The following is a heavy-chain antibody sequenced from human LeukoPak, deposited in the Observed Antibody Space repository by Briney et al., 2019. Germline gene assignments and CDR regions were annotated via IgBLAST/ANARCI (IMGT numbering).Heavy chain of an antibody. Sequence: GGSLRLSCAASGFTFSSYGMHWVRQAPGKGLEGVAFIQYDGNNKYYADSVRGRFAISRDNSKDTLYLQMNSLRGEDTAVYYCAESLGTQSDYWGQGTLVTVSS. CDR1: GFTFSSYG. D-gene: IGHD7-27*01. J-gene: IGHJ4*02. CDR2: IQYDGNNK. CDR3: AESLGTQSDY. V-gene: IGHV3-30*02.